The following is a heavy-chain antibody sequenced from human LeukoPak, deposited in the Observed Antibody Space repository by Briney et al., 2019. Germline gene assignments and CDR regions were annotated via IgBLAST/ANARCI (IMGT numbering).Heavy chain of an antibody. CDR3: TRDRGWQQFDY. V-gene: IGHV3-7*01. J-gene: IGHJ4*02. CDR1: GFTFSSQW. CDR2: VNQGGTEK. Sequence: RRSRRLSCAAAGFTFSSQWMSWVRQAPGKGLEWVANVNQGGTEKYYVDSVKGRFTISRDNAKNSLYMQMSSLRDDDTAVYYCTRDRGWQQFDYWGQGTLVTVSS. D-gene: IGHD5-24*01.